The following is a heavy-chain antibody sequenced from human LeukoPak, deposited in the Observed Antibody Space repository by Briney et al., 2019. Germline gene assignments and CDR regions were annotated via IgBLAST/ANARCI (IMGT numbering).Heavy chain of an antibody. CDR3: AREDNPLWFDP. J-gene: IGHJ5*02. D-gene: IGHD5-24*01. CDR1: EFSFNNFA. V-gene: IGHV3-30-3*01. CDR2: ISYDGSIT. Sequence: GGSLRLSCAASEFSFNNFAMYWVRQAPGRGLEWLAVISYDGSITYYADSVKGRFTISRDNSNNTLHLQMNSLRAEDTALYYCAREDNPLWFDPWGQGTLVIVSS.